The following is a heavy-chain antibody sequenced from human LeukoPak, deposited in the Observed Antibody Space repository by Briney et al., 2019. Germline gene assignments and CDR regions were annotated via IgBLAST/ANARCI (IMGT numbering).Heavy chain of an antibody. V-gene: IGHV1-3*03. CDR2: INAGNGNT. CDR1: GYTLTGYY. J-gene: IGHJ4*02. Sequence: ASVKVSCKASGYTLTGYYMHWVRQAPGQRLEWMGWINAGNGNTKYSQEFQGRVTITRDTSASTAYMELSSLRSEDMAVYYCARGSSGSYWPFDYWGQGTLVTVSS. D-gene: IGHD1-26*01. CDR3: ARGSSGSYWPFDY.